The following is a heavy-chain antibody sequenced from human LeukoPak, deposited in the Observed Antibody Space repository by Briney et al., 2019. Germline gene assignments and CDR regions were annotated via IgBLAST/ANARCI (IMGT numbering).Heavy chain of an antibody. J-gene: IGHJ4*02. CDR1: GYSISSGYY. CDR2: IYHSGST. CDR3: ARVPLLWFGELLQYYFDY. V-gene: IGHV4-38-2*01. Sequence: SETLSLTCAVSGYSISSGYYWGLIRQPPGKGLEWIGSIYHSGSTYYNPSLKSRVTISVDTSKNQFSLKLSSVTAADTAVYYCARVPLLWFGELLQYYFDYWGQGTLVTVSS. D-gene: IGHD3-10*01.